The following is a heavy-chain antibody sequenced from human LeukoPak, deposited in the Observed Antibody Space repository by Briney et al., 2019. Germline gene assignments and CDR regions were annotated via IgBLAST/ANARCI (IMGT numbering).Heavy chain of an antibody. J-gene: IGHJ6*03. Sequence: ETLSLTCTVSGGSISSYYWSWVRQAPGKGLEWVANIKKDGSEKYYVDSVRGRFTISRDNAKTSLYLQMNSLRAEDTAVYYCAKEGYSRGYYSYYYMDVWGKGTTVTVSS. D-gene: IGHD6-13*01. CDR2: IKKDGSEK. CDR1: GGSISSYY. V-gene: IGHV3-7*01. CDR3: AKEGYSRGYYSYYYMDV.